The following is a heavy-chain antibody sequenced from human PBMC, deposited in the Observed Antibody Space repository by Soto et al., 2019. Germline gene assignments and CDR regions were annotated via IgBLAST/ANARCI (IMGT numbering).Heavy chain of an antibody. CDR2: ITADNGDT. CDR1: GYTFTMYG. J-gene: IGHJ4*02. V-gene: IGHV1-18*01. D-gene: IGHD1-1*01. CDR3: ARRNLGSAIGLGDY. Sequence: ASVKVSCKTSGYTFTMYGISWGRQAPGQGLEWLGWITADNGDTKYAQKVQDRVTVTMDTSTTTVYMEMSSLTSDDTAVYYCARRNLGSAIGLGDYWGQGTLVTV.